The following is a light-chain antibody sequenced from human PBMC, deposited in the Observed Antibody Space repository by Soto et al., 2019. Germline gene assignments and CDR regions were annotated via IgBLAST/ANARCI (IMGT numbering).Light chain of an antibody. J-gene: IGKJ1*01. V-gene: IGKV3-15*01. Sequence: EIVMTQSPATLSVSPGERATLSCRASQSVSSNLAWYQQKPGQAPRLLIYGASTRATGIPARFSGSGSGTEFTLTISSRQPEDFAVYYCQQYNSWFRTFGQGTKVEIK. CDR3: QQYNSWFRT. CDR2: GAS. CDR1: QSVSSN.